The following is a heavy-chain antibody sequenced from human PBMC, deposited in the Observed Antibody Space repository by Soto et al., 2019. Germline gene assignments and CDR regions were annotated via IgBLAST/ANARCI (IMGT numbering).Heavy chain of an antibody. D-gene: IGHD5-12*01. CDR1: GVSISTSSYY. CDR3: AREPIN. Sequence: SETLSLTCAVSGVSISTSSYYWGWVRLAPGKGLEWIGYIYYSGSTYYNPSLKSRVTISVDTSKNQFSLKLSSVTAADTAVYYCAREPINWGQGTLVTVSS. V-gene: IGHV4-31*11. CDR2: IYYSGST. J-gene: IGHJ4*02.